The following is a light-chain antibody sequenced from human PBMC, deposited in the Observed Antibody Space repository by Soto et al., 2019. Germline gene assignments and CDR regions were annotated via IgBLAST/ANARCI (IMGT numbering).Light chain of an antibody. CDR2: GAS. V-gene: IGKV3-15*01. CDR1: QSVSSN. Sequence: EIVMTQSPATLSVSPGERATLSCRASQSVSSNFAWYQQKPCQAPRLLIYGASTRATSIPARFSGSGSGTEFTPTISSMQSEDFAVEYYQQYNNWPPWTFGQGTKVEIK. CDR3: QQYNNWPPWT. J-gene: IGKJ1*01.